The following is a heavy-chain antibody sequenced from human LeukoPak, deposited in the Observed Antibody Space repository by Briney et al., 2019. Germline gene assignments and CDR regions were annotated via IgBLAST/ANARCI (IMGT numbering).Heavy chain of an antibody. V-gene: IGHV3-64*01. Sequence: TGGSLRLSCAASGFTFSHYAMHWVRQAPGKGLEYVSAISSNGGSTYYANSVKGRFTISRDNSKSTLNLQMNSLRVEDTAVYYCAKDPRASSAYYYDRLGYWGQGTLVTVSS. J-gene: IGHJ4*02. D-gene: IGHD3-22*01. CDR3: AKDPRASSAYYYDRLGY. CDR2: ISSNGGST. CDR1: GFTFSHYA.